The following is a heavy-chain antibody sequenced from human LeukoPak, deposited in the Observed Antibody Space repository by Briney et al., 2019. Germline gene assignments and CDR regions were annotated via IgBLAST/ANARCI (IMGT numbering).Heavy chain of an antibody. D-gene: IGHD6-13*01. Sequence: PSETLSLTCAVYGGSFGGYYWSWIRQPPGKGLEWIGEINHSGSTNYNPSLKSRVTISVDTSKNQFSLKLSSVTAADTAVYYCARGRYSSSWRWWFDPWGQGTLVTVSS. CDR1: GGSFGGYY. J-gene: IGHJ5*02. V-gene: IGHV4-34*01. CDR3: ARGRYSSSWRWWFDP. CDR2: INHSGST.